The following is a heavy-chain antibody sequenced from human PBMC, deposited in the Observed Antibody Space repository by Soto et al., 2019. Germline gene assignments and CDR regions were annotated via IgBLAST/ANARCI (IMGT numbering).Heavy chain of an antibody. CDR3: ARDSGNYFDY. V-gene: IGHV3-30-3*01. CDR2: ISYDGSNK. J-gene: IGHJ4*02. D-gene: IGHD5-12*01. CDR1: GFTFSSYA. Sequence: QVQLVESGGGVVQPGRSLRLSCAASGFTFSSYAMHWVRQAPGKGLEWVAVISYDGSNKYYADSVKGRFTISRDNSKNTLYLQMNSLRAEDTAVYYCARDSGNYFDYWGQGPLVTVSS.